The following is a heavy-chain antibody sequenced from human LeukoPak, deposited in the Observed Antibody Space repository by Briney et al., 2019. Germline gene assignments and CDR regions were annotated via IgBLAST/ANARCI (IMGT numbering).Heavy chain of an antibody. D-gene: IGHD1-1*01. V-gene: IGHV3-23*01. CDR3: ARTESYLDC. Sequence: GGSLRLSCAASGFTFSSYAMSWVRQVPGKGLEWVSSISGSGGGTYYTDPVKGRFTISRDNSKNTLFLQMNSPRADDTAVYYCARTESYLDCWVQATLVSVCS. J-gene: IGHJ4*02. CDR2: ISGSGGGT. CDR1: GFTFSSYA.